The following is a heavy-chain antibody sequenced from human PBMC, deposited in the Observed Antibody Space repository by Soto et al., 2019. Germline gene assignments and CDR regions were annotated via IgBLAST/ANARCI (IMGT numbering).Heavy chain of an antibody. CDR3: AKVTGPLSNDYYYYYMDV. J-gene: IGHJ6*03. D-gene: IGHD4-4*01. CDR1: GFTFSSYA. V-gene: IGHV3-23*01. CDR2: ISGSGGST. Sequence: GGSLRLSCAASGFTFSSYAMSWVRQAPGKGLEWVSAISGSGGSTYYADSVKGRFTISRDNSKNTLYLQMNSLRAEDTAVYYCAKVTGPLSNDYYYYYMDVWGKGTTVTVSS.